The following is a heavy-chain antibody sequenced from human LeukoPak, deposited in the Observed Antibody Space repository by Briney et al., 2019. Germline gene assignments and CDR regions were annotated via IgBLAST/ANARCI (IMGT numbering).Heavy chain of an antibody. D-gene: IGHD6-13*01. V-gene: IGHV4-61*10. CDR3: ARERDSSSWYSRNWFDP. CDR2: IYYSGST. Sequence: SETLSLTCTVSGGSISSGSYYWSWIRQPAGKGLEWIGYIYYSGSTNYNPSLKSRVTISVDTSKNQFSLKLSSVTAADTAVYYCARERDSSSWYSRNWFDPWGQGTLVTVSS. CDR1: GGSISSGSYY. J-gene: IGHJ5*02.